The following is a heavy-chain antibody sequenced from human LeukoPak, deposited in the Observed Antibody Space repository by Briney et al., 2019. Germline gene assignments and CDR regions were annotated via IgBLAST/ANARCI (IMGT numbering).Heavy chain of an antibody. CDR3: AKEYYDSNGYLMDY. D-gene: IGHD3-22*01. CDR2: ISYDGSTK. Sequence: GGSLRLSCAASGFTFSSYAIHWVRQAPGKGLEWVALISYDGSTKYSTDSVKVRFTISRDNSKNTLYLQMNSLRTEDTAVYYCAKEYYDSNGYLMDYWGRGTLVTVSS. J-gene: IGHJ4*02. V-gene: IGHV3-30*04. CDR1: GFTFSSYA.